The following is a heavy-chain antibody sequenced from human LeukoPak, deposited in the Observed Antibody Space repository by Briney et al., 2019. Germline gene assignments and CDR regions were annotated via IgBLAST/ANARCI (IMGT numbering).Heavy chain of an antibody. CDR1: FGSISSDSHY. J-gene: IGHJ5*02. V-gene: IGHV4-39*02. D-gene: IGHD6-13*01. CDR2: IYYGGTT. CDR3: AREAHSSSWYGFDP. Sequence: SETLSLTCTVSFGSISSDSHYWGWIRQPPGNRLEWIASIYYGGTTQYNPSLKSRATISIDTSNNRFSLRLTSATAADTAVYYCAREAHSSSWYGFDPWGQGTLVTVSS.